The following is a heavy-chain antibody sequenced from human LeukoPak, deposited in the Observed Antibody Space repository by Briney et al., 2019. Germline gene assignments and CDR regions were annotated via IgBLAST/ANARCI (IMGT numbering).Heavy chain of an antibody. J-gene: IGHJ4*02. D-gene: IGHD2-15*01. CDR2: IRAKAYGGTT. CDR3: TRGSGRFEY. Sequence: GGSLRLSCAGSGFTFGDFPMTWVRQAPGKGLEWVGYIRAKAYGGTTEYAASVKGRFTISGDDSKRIAFLQMNSLQTLDTAIYYCTRGSGRFEYWGQGVLVTASS. CDR1: GFTFGDFP. V-gene: IGHV3-49*04.